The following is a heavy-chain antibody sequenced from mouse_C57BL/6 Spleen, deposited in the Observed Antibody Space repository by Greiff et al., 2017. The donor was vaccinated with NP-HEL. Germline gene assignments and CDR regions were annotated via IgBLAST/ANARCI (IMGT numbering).Heavy chain of an antibody. V-gene: IGHV1-82*01. Sequence: VQLQQSGPELVKPGASVKISCKASGYAFSSSWMNWVKQRPGKGLEWIGRIYPGDGDTNYNGKFKGKATLTADKSSSTAYMQLSSLTSEDSAVYFCASIFSWFAYWGQGTLVTVSA. J-gene: IGHJ3*01. CDR1: GYAFSSSW. CDR2: IYPGDGDT. CDR3: ASIFSWFAY.